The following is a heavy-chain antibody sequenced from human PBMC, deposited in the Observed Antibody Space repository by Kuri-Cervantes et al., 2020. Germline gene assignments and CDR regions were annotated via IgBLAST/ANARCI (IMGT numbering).Heavy chain of an antibody. V-gene: IGHV3-23*01. Sequence: GESLKISCAASGFTFSAYAMNWVRQSPGKGLEWVSAMSGSGDSTYYADSVKGRFTISRDNSKNTLYLQLNSLRVEDTAIYYCARDPGHRNGMDVWGRGTTVTVSS. CDR1: GFTFSAYA. CDR3: ARDPGHRNGMDV. CDR2: MSGSGDST. J-gene: IGHJ6*02.